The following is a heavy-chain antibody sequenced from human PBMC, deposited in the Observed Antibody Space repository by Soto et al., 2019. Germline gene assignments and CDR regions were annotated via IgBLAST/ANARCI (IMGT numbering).Heavy chain of an antibody. CDR1: GFTFSSYG. CDR2: IWYDGSNK. Sequence: QVQLVESGGGVVQPGRSLRLSCAASGFTFSSYGMHWVRQAPGKGLEWVAVIWYDGSNKYYADSVKGRFTISRANSKNTLYLQMSGLRAEDTAVYYCARGGSRDILPGYSYYGMDVWGQGTTVTVSS. J-gene: IGHJ6*02. D-gene: IGHD3-9*01. CDR3: ARGGSRDILPGYSYYGMDV. V-gene: IGHV3-33*01.